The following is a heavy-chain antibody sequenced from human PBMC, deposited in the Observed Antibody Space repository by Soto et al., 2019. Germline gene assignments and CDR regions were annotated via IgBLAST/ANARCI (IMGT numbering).Heavy chain of an antibody. V-gene: IGHV3-23*01. CDR2: ISGSGGST. CDR3: AKSGRSGGVKLRNWFDP. CDR1: GFTFSSYA. Sequence: GGSLRLSCAASGFTFSSYAMSWVRQAPGKGLEWVSAISGSGGSTYYADSVKGRFTISRDNSKNTLYLQMNSLRAEDTAVYYCAKSGRSGGVKLRNWFDPWGQGTLVTVSS. J-gene: IGHJ5*02. D-gene: IGHD1-26*01.